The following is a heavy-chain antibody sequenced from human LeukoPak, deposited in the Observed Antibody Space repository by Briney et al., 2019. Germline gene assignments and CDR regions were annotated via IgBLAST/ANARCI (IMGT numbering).Heavy chain of an antibody. V-gene: IGHV1-24*01. CDR2: FDPEDGDT. Sequence: ASVKVSCKVSGYTLTELSMHWVRQAPGKGLEWMGGFDPEDGDTIYAQKFQGRVTMTEDTSTATAYMALSSLRSEDTAMYYCATDDLRGGVVTSDAFDIWGQGTMVTVSS. D-gene: IGHD4-23*01. CDR1: GYTLTELS. J-gene: IGHJ3*02. CDR3: ATDDLRGGVVTSDAFDI.